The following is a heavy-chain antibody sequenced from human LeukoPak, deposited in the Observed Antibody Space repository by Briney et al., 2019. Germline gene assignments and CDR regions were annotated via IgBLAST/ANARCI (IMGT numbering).Heavy chain of an antibody. J-gene: IGHJ4*02. D-gene: IGHD3-10*01. CDR1: GFTFSSYD. CDR3: AKDRVDGSGSQFDS. CDR2: ISGSGAMT. Sequence: GGSLRLSCAASGFTFSSYDMSWVRQAPGKGLEWVSSISGSGAMTYYADSVKGRFTISRDNAMDTLYLQMNSLRADDTAVYYCAKDRVDGSGSQFDSWGQGSLVIVSS. V-gene: IGHV3-23*01.